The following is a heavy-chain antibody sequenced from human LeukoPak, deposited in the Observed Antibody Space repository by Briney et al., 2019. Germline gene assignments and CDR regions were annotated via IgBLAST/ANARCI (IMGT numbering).Heavy chain of an antibody. V-gene: IGHV3-21*01. D-gene: IGHD3-10*01. CDR3: ARELAMVRGVDREIDY. J-gene: IGHJ4*02. Sequence: GGSLRLSCAASGFSFSSYNMNWVRQAPGKELEWVSSITTSSTYTFYADSVKGRFTISRDNAKNSLYLQMNSLRAEDTAVYYCARELAMVRGVDREIDYWGQGTLVTVSS. CDR1: GFSFSSYN. CDR2: ITTSSTYT.